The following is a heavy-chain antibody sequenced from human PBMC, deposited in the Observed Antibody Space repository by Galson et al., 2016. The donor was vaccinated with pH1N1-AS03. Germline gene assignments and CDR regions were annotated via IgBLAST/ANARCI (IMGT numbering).Heavy chain of an antibody. CDR2: IDWDDDK. V-gene: IGHV2-70*04. CDR1: GFSLNTDGMR. Sequence: PALVKPTQTLTLTCTFSGFSLNTDGMRVSWIRQPPGKALEWLARIDWDDDKFYRTSLKTRLTISKETSKNQGVLTLTNVGPVDTATYYCGLTGIAATGYFDYWGQGTLVTVSS. CDR3: GLTGIAATGYFDY. J-gene: IGHJ4*02. D-gene: IGHD6-13*01.